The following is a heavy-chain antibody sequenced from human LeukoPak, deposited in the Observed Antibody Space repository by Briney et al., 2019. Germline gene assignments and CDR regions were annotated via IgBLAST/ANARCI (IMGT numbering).Heavy chain of an antibody. J-gene: IGHJ4*02. Sequence: SETLSLTCTVSGGSISSHYWSWIRQTPGKGLEWIGNMYYSGSTNYNASLKSRVTISVDTSKNQFSPKLSSVTAADTAVYYCARDQDYGGNSVAYFDYWGQGTLVTVSS. V-gene: IGHV4-59*11. CDR1: GGSISSHY. D-gene: IGHD4-23*01. CDR3: ARDQDYGGNSVAYFDY. CDR2: MYYSGST.